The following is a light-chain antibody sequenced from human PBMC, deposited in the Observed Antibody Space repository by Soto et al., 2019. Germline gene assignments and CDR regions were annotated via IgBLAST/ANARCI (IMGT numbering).Light chain of an antibody. J-gene: IGKJ4*01. CDR2: DAS. CDR3: QQYNSYSLT. CDR1: QSISSW. Sequence: DIQMTQSPSTLSASVGDRVTITCRASQSISSWLAWYQQKPGKAPKLLIYDASRLESGVPSSFSGSGSGTQFTVTIRSLQPDDFATYYCQQYNSYSLTFGGGTKVEIK. V-gene: IGKV1-5*01.